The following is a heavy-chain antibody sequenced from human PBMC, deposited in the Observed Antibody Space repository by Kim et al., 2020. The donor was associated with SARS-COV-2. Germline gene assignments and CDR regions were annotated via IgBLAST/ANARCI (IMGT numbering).Heavy chain of an antibody. D-gene: IGHD3-3*01. Sequence: ASVKVSCKVSGYTLTELSMHWVRQAPGKGLEWMGGFDPEDGETIYAQKFQGRVTMTEDTSTDTAYMELSSLRSEDTAVYYCATDKGRRFLEWFRYGMDVWGQGTTVTVSS. CDR2: FDPEDGET. J-gene: IGHJ6*02. CDR3: ATDKGRRFLEWFRYGMDV. CDR1: GYTLTELS. V-gene: IGHV1-24*01.